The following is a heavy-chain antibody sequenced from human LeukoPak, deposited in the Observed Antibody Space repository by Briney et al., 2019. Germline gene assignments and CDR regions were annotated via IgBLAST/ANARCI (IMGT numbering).Heavy chain of an antibody. CDR2: INPNSDDT. V-gene: IGHV1-2*02. CDR3: ARQYSSSSLVVSPYY. D-gene: IGHD6-6*01. CDR1: GYTFTGYY. J-gene: IGHJ4*02. Sequence: VASVKVSCKASGYTFTGYYMHWVRQAPGQGLEWMGWINPNSDDTNYAQKFQGRVTMTRDTSISTAYMELSRLRSDDTAVYYCARQYSSSSLVVSPYYWGQGTLVTVSS.